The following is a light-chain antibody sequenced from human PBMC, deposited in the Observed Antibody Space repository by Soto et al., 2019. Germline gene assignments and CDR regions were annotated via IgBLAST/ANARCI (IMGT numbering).Light chain of an antibody. J-gene: IGKJ1*01. CDR1: QGIRND. CDR3: LQHSTYPLT. CDR2: AAS. Sequence: DIQMTQFPSSLSASVGDRVTITCRASQGIRNDLGWYQQKPGKAPKRLIYAASSLQSGVPSRFSGSGSGTDFTLAISSLQPEDSATFYWLQHSTYPLTFGQGTKVEIK. V-gene: IGKV1-17*01.